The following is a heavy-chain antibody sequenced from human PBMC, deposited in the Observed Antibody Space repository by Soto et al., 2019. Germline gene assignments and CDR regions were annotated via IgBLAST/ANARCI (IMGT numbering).Heavy chain of an antibody. CDR2: IYHSGST. D-gene: IGHD3-16*01. J-gene: IGHJ6*02. Sequence: SETLSLTCAVSGGSISSSNWWSWVRQPPGKGLEWIGEIYHSGSTNYNPSLKSRVTISVDKSKNQFSLKLSSVTAADTAVYYCARDSGVGGDYYYGMDVWGQGTTVTVSS. V-gene: IGHV4-4*02. CDR1: GGSISSSNW. CDR3: ARDSGVGGDYYYGMDV.